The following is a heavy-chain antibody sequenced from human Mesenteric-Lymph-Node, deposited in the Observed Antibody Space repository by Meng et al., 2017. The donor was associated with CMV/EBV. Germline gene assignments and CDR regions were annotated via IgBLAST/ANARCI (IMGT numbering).Heavy chain of an antibody. J-gene: IGHJ3*02. CDR3: ARDPGYCSSTSCYNDAFDI. V-gene: IGHV3-30*04. CDR2: ISYDGSNK. Sequence: GESLKISCAASGFTFSSYAMHWVRQAPGKGLEWVAVISYDGSNKYYADSVKGRFTISRDNSKNTLYLQMNSLRAEDTAVYYCARDPGYCSSTSCYNDAFDIWGQGTMVTVSS. D-gene: IGHD2-2*02. CDR1: GFTFSSYA.